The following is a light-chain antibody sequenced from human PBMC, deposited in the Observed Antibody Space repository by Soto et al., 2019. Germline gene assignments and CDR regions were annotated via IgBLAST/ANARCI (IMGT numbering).Light chain of an antibody. CDR1: QSVSSSY. J-gene: IGKJ3*01. CDR3: QQYGRSPPFS. V-gene: IGKV3-20*01. CDR2: GAS. Sequence: EIVLTQSPGTLSLSPGERATLSCRASQSVSSSYLAWYQQKPGQAPRLLIYGASSRATGIPDRFSGSGSGTDFTLTISSLEPEDFAVYYCQQYGRSPPFSFGPGTKVDSK.